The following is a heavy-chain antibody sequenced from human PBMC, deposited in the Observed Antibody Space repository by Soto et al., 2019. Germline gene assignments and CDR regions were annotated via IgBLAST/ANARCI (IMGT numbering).Heavy chain of an antibody. Sequence: GYTFTSYAMNWVRQAPGQGLEWMGWINTNTGNPTYAQGFTGRFVFSLDTSVSTAYLQICSLKAEDTAVYYCARDLRAVDDRTNDYYYYYGMDVWGQGTTVTVSS. CDR2: INTNTGNP. CDR3: ARDLRAVDDRTNDYYYYYGMDV. D-gene: IGHD6-19*01. J-gene: IGHJ6*02. CDR1: GYTFTSYA. V-gene: IGHV7-4-1*01.